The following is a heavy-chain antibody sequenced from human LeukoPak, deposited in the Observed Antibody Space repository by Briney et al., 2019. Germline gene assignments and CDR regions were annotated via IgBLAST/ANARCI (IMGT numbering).Heavy chain of an antibody. CDR2: INHSGST. CDR3: ARSGPLLRYFDWLLYGFDY. V-gene: IGHV4-34*01. CDR1: GGSFSGYY. D-gene: IGHD3-9*01. J-gene: IGHJ4*02. Sequence: SETLSLTCAVYGGSFSGYYWSWIRQPPGKGLEGIGEINHSGSTNYNPSLKSRVTISVDTSKNQFFLKLSSVTAADTAVYYCARSGPLLRYFDWLLYGFDYWGQGTLVTVSS.